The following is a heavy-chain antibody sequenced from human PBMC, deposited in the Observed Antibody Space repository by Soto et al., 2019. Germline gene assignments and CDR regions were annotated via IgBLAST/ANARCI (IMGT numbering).Heavy chain of an antibody. CDR2: ISEDGTYT. CDR1: GFSFSDYY. V-gene: IGHV3-11*06. D-gene: IGHD5-18*01. CDR3: AREVRGRGYPNWFDP. Sequence: QVQLVESGGGLVKPGGSLRLSCTASGFSFSDYYMRWFRQVPGRGLEGASYISEDGTYTDYSDSVKGRFTVSRDNAKNSLFLQMNSLRVEDTAVYYCAREVRGRGYPNWFDPWGQGTLVTVSS. J-gene: IGHJ5*02.